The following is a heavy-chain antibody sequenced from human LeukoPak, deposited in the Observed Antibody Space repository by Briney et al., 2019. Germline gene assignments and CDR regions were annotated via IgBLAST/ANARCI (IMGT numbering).Heavy chain of an antibody. CDR1: GYTFTGYY. CDR3: ARDGLAVAYNWFDP. CDR2: INPNSGGT. D-gene: IGHD6-19*01. J-gene: IGHJ5*02. Sequence: ASVKVSCKASGYTFTGYYMHWVRQAPGQGLEWMGWINPNSGGTNYAQKFQGRVTMTRDTSISTAYMELSRLRSDDTAVYYCARDGLAVAYNWFDPWDQGTLVTVSS. V-gene: IGHV1-2*02.